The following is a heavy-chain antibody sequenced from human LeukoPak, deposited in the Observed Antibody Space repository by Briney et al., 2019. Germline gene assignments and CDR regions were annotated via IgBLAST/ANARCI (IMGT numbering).Heavy chain of an antibody. Sequence: GGSLRLSCAASGFTVSSNYMSWVRQAPGKGLEWVSVIYSGGSTYYADSVKGRCTISRDNSKNTLYLQMNSLRAEDTAVYYCAREHHDYGDYAAFDIWGQGTMVTVSS. D-gene: IGHD4-17*01. CDR3: AREHHDYGDYAAFDI. V-gene: IGHV3-53*01. J-gene: IGHJ3*02. CDR1: GFTVSSNY. CDR2: IYSGGST.